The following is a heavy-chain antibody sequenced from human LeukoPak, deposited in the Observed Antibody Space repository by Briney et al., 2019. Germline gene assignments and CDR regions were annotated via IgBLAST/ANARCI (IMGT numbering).Heavy chain of an antibody. J-gene: IGHJ4*02. Sequence: GGSLRLSCAASGFTFTSYGISWVRQAPGQGLEWMGWISAYNGNTNYAQKLQGRVTMTTDTSTSTAYMELRSLRSDDTAVYYCARLFGVVISVFDYWGQGTLVTVSS. V-gene: IGHV1-18*01. D-gene: IGHD3-3*01. CDR2: ISAYNGNT. CDR3: ARLFGVVISVFDY. CDR1: GFTFTSYG.